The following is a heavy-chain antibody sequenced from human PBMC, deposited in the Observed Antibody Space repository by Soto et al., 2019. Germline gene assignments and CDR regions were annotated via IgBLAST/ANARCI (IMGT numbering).Heavy chain of an antibody. CDR2: IYYSGST. Sequence: TLSLTCTVSGGSISSGGYYWSWIRQHPGKGLEWIGYIYYSGSTYYNPSLKSRVTISVDTSKNQFSLKLSSVTAADTAVYYCARDRAQTYCSGGSCYSGEVFDYQGQGTLVTVSS. CDR3: ARDRAQTYCSGGSCYSGEVFDY. CDR1: GGSISSGGYY. V-gene: IGHV4-31*03. J-gene: IGHJ4*02. D-gene: IGHD2-15*01.